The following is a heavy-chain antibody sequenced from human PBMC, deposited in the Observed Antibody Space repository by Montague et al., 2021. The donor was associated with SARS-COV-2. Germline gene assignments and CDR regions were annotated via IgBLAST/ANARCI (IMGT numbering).Heavy chain of an antibody. CDR1: GGSISSRGFS. V-gene: IGHV4-30-2*01. D-gene: IGHD3-10*01. Sequence: SQTLSLTCSLSGGSISSRGFSWSWIRQPPGKGLEWIGHIFHTGTPHYSPSLKSRVTISIDRSKNQFSLNLDSVTAADTAVYYCARLKVAPNGGRNWFDPWAREFWSPSRQ. J-gene: IGHJ5*02. CDR3: ARLKVAPNGGRNWFDP. CDR2: IFHTGTP.